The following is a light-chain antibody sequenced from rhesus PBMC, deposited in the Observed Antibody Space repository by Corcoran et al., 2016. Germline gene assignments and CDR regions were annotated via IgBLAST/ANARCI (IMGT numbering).Light chain of an antibody. J-gene: IGKJ3*01. Sequence: EPVVTQSPAILSLPPGERATLLCRASQSVGTYLAWYRQKPGQAPRLLIYGASSRATGISDRFSGSGSGTDFTLTISSLEPEDIGGYYCLQGSGFFTFGPGTKLDI. CDR3: LQGSGFFT. CDR1: QSVGTY. V-gene: IGKV3-24*04. CDR2: GAS.